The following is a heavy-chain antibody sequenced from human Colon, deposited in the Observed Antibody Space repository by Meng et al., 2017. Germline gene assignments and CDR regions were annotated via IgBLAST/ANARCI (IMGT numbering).Heavy chain of an antibody. CDR3: AVIIAVAGSPYFDY. J-gene: IGHJ4*02. D-gene: IGHD6-19*01. V-gene: IGHV4-38-2*02. CDR1: GYSISSGYY. CDR2: IYHSGST. Sequence: SETLSLTCTVSGYSISSGYYWGWIRQPPGKGREWIGSIYHSGSTYYNPSLKSRVTISVDTSKNQFSLKLSSVPAADTAVYYCAVIIAVAGSPYFDYWGQGTLVTVSS.